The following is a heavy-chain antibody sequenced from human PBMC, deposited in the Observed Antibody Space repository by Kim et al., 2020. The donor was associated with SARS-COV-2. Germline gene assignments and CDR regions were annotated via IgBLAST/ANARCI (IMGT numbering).Heavy chain of an antibody. V-gene: IGHV4-31*03. J-gene: IGHJ4*02. D-gene: IGHD2-15*01. CDR3: ARKDCSGGTCSYFDD. Sequence: SETLSLTCTVSGGSISSGGYYWSWIRQHPGKGLEWIGYIYYSGSTYYTPSLKSRVTISVDTSKNQFSLKPSSVTAADTAVYYCARKDCSGGTCSYFDDWGQGTLVTVSS. CDR2: IYYSGST. CDR1: GGSISSGGYY.